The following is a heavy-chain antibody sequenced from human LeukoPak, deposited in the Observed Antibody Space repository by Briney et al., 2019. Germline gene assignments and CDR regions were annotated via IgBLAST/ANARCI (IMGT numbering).Heavy chain of an antibody. Sequence: PSETLSLTCAVYGGSFSGYYWSWIRQPPGKGLEWIGEINHSGSTNYNPSLKSRVTISVDTSKNQLSLKLSSVTAADTAVYYCARARTKITMVRGVIDRLYYFDYWGQGTLVTVSS. CDR1: GGSFSGYY. CDR3: ARARTKITMVRGVIDRLYYFDY. CDR2: INHSGST. J-gene: IGHJ4*02. V-gene: IGHV4-34*01. D-gene: IGHD3-10*01.